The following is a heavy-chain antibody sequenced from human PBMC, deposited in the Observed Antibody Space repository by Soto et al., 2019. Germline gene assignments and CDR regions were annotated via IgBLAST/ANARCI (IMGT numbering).Heavy chain of an antibody. V-gene: IGHV1-69*13. J-gene: IGHJ4*02. CDR3: ARGGYAKARTIFGVVPHFDY. D-gene: IGHD3-3*01. Sequence: SVKVSCKASGGTFSSYAISWVRQAPGQGLEWMGGIIPIFGTANYAQKFQGRVTITADESTSTAYMELSSLRSEDTAVYYCARGGYAKARTIFGVVPHFDYWGQGTLVTVSS. CDR2: IIPIFGTA. CDR1: GGTFSSYA.